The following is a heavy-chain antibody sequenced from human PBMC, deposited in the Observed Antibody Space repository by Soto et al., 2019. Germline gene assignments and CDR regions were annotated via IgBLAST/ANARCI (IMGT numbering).Heavy chain of an antibody. Sequence: QVQLQQWGAGLLKPSETLSLTCAVYGGSFSGYYWTWIRQPPGTGLEWIGEINHSGSTNYNPSLKRPVTISVDTSKNQFSLKLTSVTAADTAVYYCARDKITGLFDYWGQGILVTVSS. CDR3: ARDKITGLFDY. D-gene: IGHD2-8*02. J-gene: IGHJ4*02. CDR1: GGSFSGYY. CDR2: INHSGST. V-gene: IGHV4-34*01.